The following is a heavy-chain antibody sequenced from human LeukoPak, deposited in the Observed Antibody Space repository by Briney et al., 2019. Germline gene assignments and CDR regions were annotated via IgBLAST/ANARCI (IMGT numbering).Heavy chain of an antibody. CDR2: ISSSSYI. J-gene: IGHJ6*03. D-gene: IGHD3-3*01. CDR3: ARSYYDFWSGYYKVSPTYYYYYYYMDV. V-gene: IGHV3-21*01. Sequence: GGSLRLSCAASGFTFSSYSMNWVRQAPGKGLEWVSSISSSSYIYYADSVKGRFTISRDNAKNSLYLQMNSLRAEDTAVYYCARSYYDFWSGYYKVSPTYYYYYYYMDVWGKGTTVTVSS. CDR1: GFTFSSYS.